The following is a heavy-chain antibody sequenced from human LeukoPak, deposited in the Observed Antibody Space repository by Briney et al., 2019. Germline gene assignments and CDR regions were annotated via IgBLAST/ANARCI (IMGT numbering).Heavy chain of an antibody. Sequence: GGSLRLSCAASGFTFSSYAMSWVRQAPGKGLEWVSAISGSGGSTYYADSVKGRFIISRDNSKNTLYLQMNSLRAEDTAVYYCAKGGPTIFGVVPLFDYWGQGTLVTVSS. J-gene: IGHJ4*02. CDR2: ISGSGGST. CDR3: AKGGPTIFGVVPLFDY. CDR1: GFTFSSYA. D-gene: IGHD3-3*01. V-gene: IGHV3-23*01.